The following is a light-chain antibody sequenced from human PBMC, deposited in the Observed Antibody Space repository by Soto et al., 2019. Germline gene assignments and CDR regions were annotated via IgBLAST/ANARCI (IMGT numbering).Light chain of an antibody. V-gene: IGKV1-5*03. CDR3: QHYKTYWT. CDR2: KAS. CDR1: QSVSSW. J-gene: IGKJ1*01. Sequence: DIQMTQSPSTLSASVGDRVTITCRASQSVSSWLAWFQQKPGKAPKLLIYKASNLQSGVSSRFSGGGSRTEFTLTISSLQPDDFATYYCQHYKTYWTFGPGTKVDIK.